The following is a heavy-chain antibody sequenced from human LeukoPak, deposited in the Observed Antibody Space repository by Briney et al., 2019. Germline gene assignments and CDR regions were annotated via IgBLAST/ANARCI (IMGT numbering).Heavy chain of an antibody. CDR2: ISGSGGST. CDR3: AKGGGSYWGFDI. V-gene: IGHV3-23*01. D-gene: IGHD1-26*01. J-gene: IGHJ3*02. Sequence: PGGSLRLSCAASGFSFSRYGMSWTRQAPGKGLEWVSAISGSGGSTFYADSVKGRFTISRDNSNNTFYLEMNSLRAEDTAVYYCAKGGGSYWGFDIWGHGTMVTVS. CDR1: GFSFSRYG.